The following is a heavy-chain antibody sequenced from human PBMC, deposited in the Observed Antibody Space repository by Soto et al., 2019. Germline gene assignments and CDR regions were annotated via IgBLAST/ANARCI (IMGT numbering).Heavy chain of an antibody. V-gene: IGHV3-23*01. D-gene: IGHD5-12*01. CDR3: AKGDIALRTGCFDP. J-gene: IGHJ5*02. CDR1: GFTFSSYA. Sequence: EVQLLESGGGLVQPGESLRLSCAASGFTFSSYALTWVRQAPGKGLEWVSAISNNGGSTYYADSVKGRFTVSRDNSKNTLYPQLNSLSAENTAVYSGAKGDIALRTGCFDPWGQGTLVTVSS. CDR2: ISNNGGST.